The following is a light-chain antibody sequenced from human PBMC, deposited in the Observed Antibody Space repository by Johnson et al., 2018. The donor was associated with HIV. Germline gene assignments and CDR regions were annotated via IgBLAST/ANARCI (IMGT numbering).Light chain of an antibody. J-gene: IGLJ1*01. CDR3: GTWDTRLSVLYV. CDR2: ENN. CDR1: SSNIRNNY. Sequence: QSVLTQPPSVSAAPGQKVTISCSGSSSNIRNNYVSWYQQLPGTAPKLLIYENNKRPSGIPDRFSGSKSGTSATLGITGLQTGDEADYYCGTWDTRLSVLYVFGSGTKVTVL. V-gene: IGLV1-51*02.